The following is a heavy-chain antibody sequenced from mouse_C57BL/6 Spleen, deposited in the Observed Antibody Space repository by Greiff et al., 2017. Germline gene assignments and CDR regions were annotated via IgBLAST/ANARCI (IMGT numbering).Heavy chain of an antibody. CDR3: ARLDSSGYPYAMDY. CDR1: GYTFTSYG. V-gene: IGHV1-81*01. Sequence: QVQLQQSGAELARPGASVKLSCKASGYTFTSYGISWVKQRTGQGLEWIGEIYPRSGNTYYNEKFKGKATLTADKSSSTAYMELRSLTSEDSAVYFCARLDSSGYPYAMDYWGQGTSVTVSS. J-gene: IGHJ4*01. CDR2: IYPRSGNT. D-gene: IGHD3-2*02.